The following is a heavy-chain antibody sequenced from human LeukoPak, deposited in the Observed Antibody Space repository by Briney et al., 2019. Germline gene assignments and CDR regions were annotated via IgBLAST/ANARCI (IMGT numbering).Heavy chain of an antibody. J-gene: IGHJ6*04. CDR3: AELGITMIGGV. V-gene: IGHV3-20*04. CDR1: GFTFGDYG. CDR2: INWNGGST. D-gene: IGHD3-10*02. Sequence: GGSLRLSCAASGFTFGDYGMSWVRQAPGKGLEWVSGINWNGGSTGYADSVKGRFTISRDNAKNSLYLQMNSLRAEDTAVYYCAELGITMIGGVWGKGTTVTISS.